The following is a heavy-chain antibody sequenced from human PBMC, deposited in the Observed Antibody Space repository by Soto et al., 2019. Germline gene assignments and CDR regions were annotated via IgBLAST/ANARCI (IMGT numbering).Heavy chain of an antibody. V-gene: IGHV4-4*02. D-gene: IGHD3-3*01. J-gene: IGHJ5*02. CDR1: GGSISSSNW. CDR2: IYHSGST. CDR3: ARVYGESFGVAQNWFDP. Sequence: QVQLQESGPGLVKPSGTLSLTCAVSGGSISSSNWWSWVRQPPGKGLEWIGEIYHSGSTNYNPSLKRRVTISVDKSKNQFSLKLSSVTAADTAVYYCARVYGESFGVAQNWFDPWGQGTLVTVSS.